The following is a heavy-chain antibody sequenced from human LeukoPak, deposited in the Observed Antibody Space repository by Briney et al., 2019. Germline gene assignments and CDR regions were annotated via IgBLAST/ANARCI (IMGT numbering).Heavy chain of an antibody. V-gene: IGHV1-8*01. Sequence: ASVKVSCKASGYTFTSYDINWVRQATGQGLEWMGLMNPNSCYTGYAQKFQGRVTMTKNTSISTAYMELSGLRSEDTAVYYCARGVLPAAIIGYWGQGTLVTVSS. D-gene: IGHD2-2*02. CDR3: ARGVLPAAIIGY. CDR1: GYTFTSYD. CDR2: MNPNSCYT. J-gene: IGHJ4*02.